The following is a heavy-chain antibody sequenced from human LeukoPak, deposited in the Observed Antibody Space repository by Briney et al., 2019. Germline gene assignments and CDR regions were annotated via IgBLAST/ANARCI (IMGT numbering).Heavy chain of an antibody. J-gene: IGHJ1*01. CDR1: GYTFTGYY. V-gene: IGHV1-2*04. CDR2: INPNSGGT. D-gene: IGHD2-2*02. CDR3: ARADCSSTSCYTIGVYFQH. Sequence: ASVKVSCKASGYTFTGYYMHWVRQAPGQGLEWMGWINPNSGGTNYAQKFQGWVTMTRDTSISTAYMELSRLRSDDTAVYYCARADCSSTSCYTIGVYFQHWGQGTLVTVSS.